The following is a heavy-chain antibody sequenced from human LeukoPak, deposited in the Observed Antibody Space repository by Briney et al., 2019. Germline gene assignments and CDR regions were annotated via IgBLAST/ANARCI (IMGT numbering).Heavy chain of an antibody. CDR1: GGSISSSSYY. Sequence: SETLSLTCTVSGGSISSSSYYWGWIRQPPGKGLEWIGSIYCSGSTYYNPSLKSRVTISVDTSKNQFSLKLSSVTAADTAVYYCASHLLQDSSGYPPYYFDYWGQGTLVTVSS. D-gene: IGHD3-22*01. J-gene: IGHJ4*02. CDR2: IYCSGST. CDR3: ASHLLQDSSGYPPYYFDY. V-gene: IGHV4-39*01.